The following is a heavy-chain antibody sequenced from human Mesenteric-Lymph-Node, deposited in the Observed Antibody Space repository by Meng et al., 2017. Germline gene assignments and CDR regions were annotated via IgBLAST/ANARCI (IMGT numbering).Heavy chain of an antibody. V-gene: IGHV4-39*01. CDR2: IYYSGST. CDR3: ARGNEYSSSPWFDP. Sequence: QLQLQESGPRLVRPSETLSLTCSDSGDSISGNSYYWGWIRQPPGKGLEWIGSIYYSGSTYYNPSLKSRLTISVDTSMNRFSLKLRFVTAADTAVYYCARGNEYSSSPWFDPWGQGTLVTVSS. J-gene: IGHJ5*02. CDR1: GDSISGNSYY. D-gene: IGHD6-6*01.